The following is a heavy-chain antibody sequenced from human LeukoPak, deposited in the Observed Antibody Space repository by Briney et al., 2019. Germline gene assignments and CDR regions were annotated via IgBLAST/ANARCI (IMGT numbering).Heavy chain of an antibody. CDR2: IKQDGSEK. CDR1: GFTFSSYW. D-gene: IGHD3-3*01. J-gene: IGHJ5*02. CDR3: AGGSGFLVTS. Sequence: PGGSLRLSCAASGFTFSSYWMNWVRQAPGKGLEWVANIKQDGSEKYYVDSVKGRFTISGDNAKNSLYLQVNNLGAEDTAVYYCAGGSGFLVTSWGQGTLVAVSS. V-gene: IGHV3-7*04.